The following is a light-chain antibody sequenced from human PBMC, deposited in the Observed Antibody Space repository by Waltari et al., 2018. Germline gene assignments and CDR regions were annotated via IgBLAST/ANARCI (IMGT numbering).Light chain of an antibody. J-gene: IGKJ1*01. CDR2: GTS. Sequence: EILLTQSPGTLSLSPGERATLSCRASQSVGRSLAWYQQKPGQPPRLLIYGTSNRATRIPDRFSGGGSGTDFSLTISRLEPEDVAVYYCQHYVSLPVTFGQGTKVEIK. CDR3: QHYVSLPVT. CDR1: QSVGRS. V-gene: IGKV3-20*01.